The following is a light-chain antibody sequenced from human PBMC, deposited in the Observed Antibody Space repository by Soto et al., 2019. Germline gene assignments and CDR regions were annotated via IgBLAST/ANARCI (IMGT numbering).Light chain of an antibody. Sequence: EIVMTQSPATLSVSPGERATLSCRANQSISSNLAWYQQKPGQAPRLLIYGAATRATGIPARFSGSGSGTDFTITISGLQSEDFAVYYCQMYNNWLATFGGGTKVEIK. V-gene: IGKV3-15*01. CDR1: QSISSN. CDR3: QMYNNWLAT. J-gene: IGKJ4*01. CDR2: GAA.